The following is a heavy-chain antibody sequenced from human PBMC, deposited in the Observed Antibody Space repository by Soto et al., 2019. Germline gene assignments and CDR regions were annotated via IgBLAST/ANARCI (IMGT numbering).Heavy chain of an antibody. J-gene: IGHJ4*02. CDR2: ISAYNGNT. Sequence: ASVKVSCKASGYTFTSYGISWVRQAPGQGLEWMGWISAYNGNTNYAQKLQGRVTMTTDTSTSTAYTELRSLRSDDTAVYYCARDKVAVAIYFDYWGQGTLVTVSS. V-gene: IGHV1-18*04. CDR3: ARDKVAVAIYFDY. CDR1: GYTFTSYG. D-gene: IGHD6-19*01.